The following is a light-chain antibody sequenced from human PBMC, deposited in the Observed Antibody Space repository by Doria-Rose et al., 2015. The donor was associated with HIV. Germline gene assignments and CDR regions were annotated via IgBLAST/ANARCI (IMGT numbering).Light chain of an antibody. Sequence: LTQSPGTLSLSTGERATLSCRASQRFSSTYLAWYQQKPGQAPSILIYDGSTRATGIPDRFSASGSGTDFTLTINRLEPEDFALYYCHQYGTSWTFGQGTKVEI. CDR1: QRFSSTY. V-gene: IGKV3-20*01. J-gene: IGKJ1*01. CDR2: DGS. CDR3: HQYGTSWT.